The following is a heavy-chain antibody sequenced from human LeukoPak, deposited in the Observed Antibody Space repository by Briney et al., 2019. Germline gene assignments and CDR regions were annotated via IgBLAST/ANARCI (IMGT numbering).Heavy chain of an antibody. J-gene: IGHJ6*02. D-gene: IGHD3-3*01. Sequence: PGRSLRLSCAASGFTFSSYGMHWVRQAPGKGLEWVAVIWYDGSNKYYADSVKGRFTISRDNSKNTLYLQMNSLRAEDTAVYYCARGAYYDFWSGSENLYPDYYYYGMDVWGQGTTVTVSS. CDR3: ARGAYYDFWSGSENLYPDYYYYGMDV. CDR1: GFTFSSYG. V-gene: IGHV3-33*01. CDR2: IWYDGSNK.